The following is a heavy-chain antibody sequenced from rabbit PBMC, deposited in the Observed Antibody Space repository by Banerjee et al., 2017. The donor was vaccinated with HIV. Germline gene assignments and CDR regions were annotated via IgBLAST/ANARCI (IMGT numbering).Heavy chain of an antibody. J-gene: IGHJ4*01. Sequence: LVKPEGSLTLTCTASGFSFSSRYWICWVRQAPGKGLEWIACIAAGSSGNTVYASWAKGRFTISKTSSTTVPLQMTSLTAADTATYFCARDLAGAIGWNFNLWGPGTLVTVS. D-gene: IGHD4-1*01. CDR2: IAAGSSGNT. V-gene: IGHV1S45*01. CDR3: ARDLAGAIGWNFNL. CDR1: GFSFSSRYW.